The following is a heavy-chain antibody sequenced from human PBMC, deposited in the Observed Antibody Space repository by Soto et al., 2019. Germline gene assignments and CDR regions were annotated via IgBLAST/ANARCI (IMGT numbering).Heavy chain of an antibody. V-gene: IGHV2-5*02. CDR2: IYWDDDK. CDR1: GFSLSTSGVG. J-gene: IGHJ4*02. Sequence: QITLKESGPTLVKPTQTLTLTCTFSGFSLSTSGVGVGWIRQPPGKALEWLALIYWDDDKRYSPSLKSRLTITKDTSKNQVVLTMNNMDHVDTATYYCAHTHYGDYPRYWGQGTLVTVSS. D-gene: IGHD4-17*01. CDR3: AHTHYGDYPRY.